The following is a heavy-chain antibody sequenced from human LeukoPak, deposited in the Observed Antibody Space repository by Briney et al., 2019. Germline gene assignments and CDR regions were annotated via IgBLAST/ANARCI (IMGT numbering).Heavy chain of an antibody. Sequence: GGSLRLSCAASGFTFSSNAMSWVRQAPGKGLEWVSTISGSGSTTYYADAVKGRFTISRDSPKNTLYLQMNSLRGEDTAVYYCAKDRGPTNYGDVPLQAFDYWGQGTLVTVPS. CDR1: GFTFSSNA. V-gene: IGHV3-23*01. J-gene: IGHJ4*02. CDR2: ISGSGSTT. CDR3: AKDRGPTNYGDVPLQAFDY. D-gene: IGHD4-17*01.